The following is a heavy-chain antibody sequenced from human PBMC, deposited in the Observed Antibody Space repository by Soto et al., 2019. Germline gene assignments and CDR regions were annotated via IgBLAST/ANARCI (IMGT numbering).Heavy chain of an antibody. Sequence: QVHLVASGGGVVQPGRSLRLSCAASGFTFSTYGMHWVRQAPGKGLEWVALISYDGSDKYYADSVKGRFTISRDNSKNTLYIQMNSLSPEDTAVYSCAKDDTSYSGKNYYDFGMDVWGQGTTVTVSS. CDR3: AKDDTSYSGKNYYDFGMDV. J-gene: IGHJ6*02. V-gene: IGHV3-30*18. D-gene: IGHD1-26*01. CDR2: ISYDGSDK. CDR1: GFTFSTYG.